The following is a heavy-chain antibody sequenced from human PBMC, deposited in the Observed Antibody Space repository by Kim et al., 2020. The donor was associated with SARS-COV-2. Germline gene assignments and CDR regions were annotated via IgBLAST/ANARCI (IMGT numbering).Heavy chain of an antibody. V-gene: IGHV3-7*01. J-gene: IGHJ4*02. D-gene: IGHD3-22*01. CDR3: VRGGKFYYDSSGYPEDY. CDR1: GFTFSSYW. CDR2: IKQDGSEK. Sequence: GGSQRLSCSASGFTFSSYWMSWVRQAPGKGLEWVANIKQDGSEKNYVDSVKGRFTISRDNAKNSLYVQMNSLRAEDTAIYFCVRGGKFYYDSSGYPEDYWGQGTLVTVSS.